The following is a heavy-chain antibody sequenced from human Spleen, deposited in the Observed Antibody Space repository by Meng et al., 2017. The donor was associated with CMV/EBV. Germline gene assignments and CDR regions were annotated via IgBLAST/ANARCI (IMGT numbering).Heavy chain of an antibody. D-gene: IGHD2-2*01. CDR3: ARVVPAAPFPQYYFDY. J-gene: IGHJ4*02. CDR1: GYTFTSYY. Sequence: ASVKVSCKASGYTFTSYYMHWVRQAPGQGLEWMGIINPSGGSTSYAQKFQGRVTMTRDTSTSTVYMELSRLRSDDTAVYYCARVVPAAPFPQYYFDYWGQGTLVTVSS. CDR2: INPSGGST. V-gene: IGHV1-46*01.